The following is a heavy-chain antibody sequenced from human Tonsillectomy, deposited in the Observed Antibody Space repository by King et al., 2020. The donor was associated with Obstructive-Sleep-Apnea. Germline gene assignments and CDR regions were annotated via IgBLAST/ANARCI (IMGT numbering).Heavy chain of an antibody. J-gene: IGHJ5*02. CDR1: GDSITSGNYY. V-gene: IGHV4-30-4*01. CDR2: IYYTGST. D-gene: IGHD2-8*01. Sequence: VQLQESGPGLVKPSQTLSLTCTVSGDSITSGNYYWSWIRQSPGKGLEWIGYIYYTGSTYYNPSLKSRVIISADTSKNQFSLKLKSVTAADTAVYYCARVKTMGWSDPWGQGSLVTVSS. CDR3: ARVKTMGWSDP.